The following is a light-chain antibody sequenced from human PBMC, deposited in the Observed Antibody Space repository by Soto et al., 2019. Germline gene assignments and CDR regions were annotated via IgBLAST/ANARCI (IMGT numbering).Light chain of an antibody. CDR3: AAWDDSLSGPV. CDR1: TSNIGNNY. V-gene: IGLV1-47*02. Sequence: QSVLTQPPSASGTPGQWVTISCSGSTSNIGNNYAYWYQQVPGTAPKLLISRNNERPSGVPDRFYGSKSGTSASLAISGLRSEDEADYYCAAWDDSLSGPVFGGGTELTVL. J-gene: IGLJ2*01. CDR2: RNN.